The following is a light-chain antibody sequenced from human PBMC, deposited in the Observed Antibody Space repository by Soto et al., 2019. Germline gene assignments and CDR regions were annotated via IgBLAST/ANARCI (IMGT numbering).Light chain of an antibody. CDR1: SIDVGGYNY. J-gene: IGLJ1*01. Sequence: QSVLTQPASVSGSRGQSITISCSGTSIDVGGYNYVSWYQQHPGKAPKFMIYDVSNRPSGVSNRFSGSKSGNTASLTISGLQAEDEADYYCCSYTTSNTRQIVFGTGTKVTV. CDR2: DVS. V-gene: IGLV2-14*01. CDR3: CSYTTSNTRQIV.